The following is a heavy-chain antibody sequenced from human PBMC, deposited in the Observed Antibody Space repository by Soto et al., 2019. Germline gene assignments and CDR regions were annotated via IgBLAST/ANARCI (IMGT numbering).Heavy chain of an antibody. Sequence: QVQLQESGPGLVKPSGTLSLTCAVSGGSISSSNWWSWVRQPPGKGLEWIGEIYHRGSTNYNPSLKSRVTLSVDKSKNHRSLKLTSVTAADTAVYYCARDSDFNRYRGYWGQGTLVTVS. J-gene: IGHJ4*02. D-gene: IGHD3-10*01. CDR3: ARDSDFNRYRGY. CDR1: GGSISSSNW. V-gene: IGHV4-4*02. CDR2: IYHRGST.